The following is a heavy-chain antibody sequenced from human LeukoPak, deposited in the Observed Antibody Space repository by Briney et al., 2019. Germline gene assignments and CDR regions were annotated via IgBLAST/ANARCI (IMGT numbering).Heavy chain of an antibody. V-gene: IGHV1-2*02. Sequence: ASAKVSCKASGYTFTGYYIHWMRQAPGQGLEWMGWIDPNTGDSNYVQKFQGRVTMTRDTSISTAYMELSRLRSDDTAFYYCARIRYCGGISCYYIDYWGQGTLVTVSA. J-gene: IGHJ4*02. D-gene: IGHD2-2*01. CDR3: ARIRYCGGISCYYIDY. CDR2: IDPNTGDS. CDR1: GYTFTGYY.